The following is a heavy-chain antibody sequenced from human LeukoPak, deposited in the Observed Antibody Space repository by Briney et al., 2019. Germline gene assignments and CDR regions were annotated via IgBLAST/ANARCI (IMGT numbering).Heavy chain of an antibody. CDR2: IYYSGST. J-gene: IGHJ3*02. D-gene: IGHD5-18*01. Sequence: SETLSLTCTVSGGSISSYYWSWIRQPPGKGLEWIGYIYYSGSTNYNPSLKSRVTISVDTSKNQFSLKLSSVTAADTAVYYCATRGYSYALDASDIWGQGTVVTVSS. V-gene: IGHV4-59*01. CDR3: ATRGYSYALDASDI. CDR1: GGSISSYY.